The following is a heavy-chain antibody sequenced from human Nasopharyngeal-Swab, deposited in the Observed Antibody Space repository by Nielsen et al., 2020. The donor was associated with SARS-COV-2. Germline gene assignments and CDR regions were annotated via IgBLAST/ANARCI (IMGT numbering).Heavy chain of an antibody. J-gene: IGHJ4*02. D-gene: IGHD3-9*01. CDR2: ISSSGSTI. CDR1: GFTFSDYY. Sequence: SLKISCAASGFTFSDYYMSWIRQAPGKGLEWVSYISSSGSTIYYADSVKGRFTISRDNAKNSLYLQMNSLRAEDTAVYYCARVPRAYYDILTGYSSTYYFDYWGQGTLVTVSS. CDR3: ARVPRAYYDILTGYSSTYYFDY. V-gene: IGHV3-11*01.